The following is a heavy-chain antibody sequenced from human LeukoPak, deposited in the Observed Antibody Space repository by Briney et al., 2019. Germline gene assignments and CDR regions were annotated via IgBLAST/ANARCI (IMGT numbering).Heavy chain of an antibody. Sequence: SVKVSCKASRGTFISYAISWVRQAPGQGLEWMGRIIPIFGTANYAQKFQGRVTITTDESTRTAYMELSSLRSDDTAVYYCASSTGYSSSWFDYWGQGTLVTVSS. CDR1: RGTFISYA. J-gene: IGHJ4*02. CDR3: ASSTGYSSSWFDY. D-gene: IGHD6-13*01. CDR2: IIPIFGTA. V-gene: IGHV1-69*05.